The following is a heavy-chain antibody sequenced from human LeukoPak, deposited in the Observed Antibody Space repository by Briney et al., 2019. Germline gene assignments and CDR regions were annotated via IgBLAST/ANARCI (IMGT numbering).Heavy chain of an antibody. D-gene: IGHD3-22*01. CDR1: GFTFSSYG. V-gene: IGHV3-30*02. CDR3: AKGGAKDYYDSSGGHYFDY. Sequence: PGGSLRLSCAASGFTFSSYGMHWVRQAPGKGLEWVAFKRYDGSNKYYADSVKGRFTISRDNSKNTLYLQMNSLRAEDTAVYYCAKGGAKDYYDSSGGHYFDYWGQGTLVTVSS. CDR2: KRYDGSNK. J-gene: IGHJ4*02.